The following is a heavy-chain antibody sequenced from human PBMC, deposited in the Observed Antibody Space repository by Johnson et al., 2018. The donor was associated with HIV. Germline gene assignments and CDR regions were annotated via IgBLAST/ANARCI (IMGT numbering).Heavy chain of an antibody. CDR2: IWYDGSNK. CDR1: GFIVSSNY. V-gene: IGHV3-30*02. CDR3: AKDKGGWADDASDI. Sequence: QVQLVESGGGLVQPGGSLGLSCAASGFIVSSNYMTWVRQAPGKGLEWVAFIWYDGSNKYYADSVKGRFTISRDNSKNTLYLQMNSLRAEDTAVYYCAKDKGGWADDASDIWGQGTMVTVSS. J-gene: IGHJ3*02. D-gene: IGHD3-16*01.